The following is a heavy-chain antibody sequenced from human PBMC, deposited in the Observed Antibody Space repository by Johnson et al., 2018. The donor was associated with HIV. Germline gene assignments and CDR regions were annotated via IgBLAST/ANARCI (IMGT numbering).Heavy chain of an antibody. Sequence: EVQLVESGGRVVRPGGSLRLSCAASGFTFDHYGVSWVRQFPGKGLEWVSGINWNGVRKNYAGTVKGRFSISRDNPKKSLYLQMNSLRVEDTALYYCARGRDSNGNDAFDLWGQGTMVTVSS. CDR3: ARGRDSNGNDAFDL. J-gene: IGHJ3*01. V-gene: IGHV3-20*04. CDR2: INWNGVRK. D-gene: IGHD3-22*01. CDR1: GFTFDHYG.